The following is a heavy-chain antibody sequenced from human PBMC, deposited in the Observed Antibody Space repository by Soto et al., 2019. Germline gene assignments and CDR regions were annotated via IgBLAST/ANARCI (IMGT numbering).Heavy chain of an antibody. V-gene: IGHV3-21*01. CDR2: ISSGSTYT. Sequence: PGGSLRLSCAASGFTFKSYSVNWVRQSPEKGLEWVSSISSGSTYTYYADSVRGQFTISRDNAENSLYLQMNSLRAEDTAVYYYARGPLYIASGTGKAHFDPWGQGTLVTVSS. CDR1: GFTFKSYS. CDR3: ARGPLYIASGTGKAHFDP. J-gene: IGHJ5*02. D-gene: IGHD1-1*01.